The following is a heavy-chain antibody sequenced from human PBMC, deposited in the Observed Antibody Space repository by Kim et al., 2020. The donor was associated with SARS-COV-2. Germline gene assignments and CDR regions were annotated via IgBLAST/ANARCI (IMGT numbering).Heavy chain of an antibody. Sequence: GGSLRLSCAASGFTFSSYAMSWVRQAPGKGLEWVSGISGSAGSTYYADSVKGRFTISRDNSKNTLYVQMNSLRAEDTAVYYCAKAGYSYGRDWYFDLWGRGTLVTVSS. CDR2: ISGSAGST. D-gene: IGHD5-18*01. CDR3: AKAGYSYGRDWYFDL. V-gene: IGHV3-23*01. CDR1: GFTFSSYA. J-gene: IGHJ2*01.